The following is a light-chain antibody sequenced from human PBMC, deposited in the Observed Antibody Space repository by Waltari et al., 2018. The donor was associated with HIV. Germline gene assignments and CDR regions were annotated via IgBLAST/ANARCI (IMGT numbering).Light chain of an antibody. V-gene: IGLV3-21*04. CDR3: QVWDANTDVV. J-gene: IGLJ2*01. Sequence: SYVLTQTPSVSVAPGKTATLTCGGSDSGTRRGHWYRQKPGQAPVLVIYYDGERPSGIAERFSGSNSGNTATLTISRVGVGDEADYYCQVWDANTDVVFGTGTKLTVL. CDR2: YDG. CDR1: DSGTRR.